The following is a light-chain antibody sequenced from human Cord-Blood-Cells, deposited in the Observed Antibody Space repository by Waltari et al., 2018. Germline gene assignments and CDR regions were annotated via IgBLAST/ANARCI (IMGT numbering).Light chain of an antibody. J-gene: IGLJ1*01. CDR3: SSYTSSSTLYV. CDR2: DVS. CDR1: SSDVGGYNY. Sequence: QSALTQPASVSGSPGQSITISCTGTSSDVGGYNYVSWYQQHPGKAPKLKIYDVSKRPSGVSNRFSGSKSGNKASLTISGLQAEDEADYYCSSYTSSSTLYVFGTGTKVTVL. V-gene: IGLV2-14*03.